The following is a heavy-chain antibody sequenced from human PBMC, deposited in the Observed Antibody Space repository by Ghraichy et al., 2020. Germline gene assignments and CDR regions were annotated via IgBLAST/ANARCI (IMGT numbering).Heavy chain of an antibody. V-gene: IGHV4-4*09. Sequence: SETLSLTCTVSGGSISSYYWSWIRQPPGKGLEWIGYIYTSGSTNYNPSLKSRVTISVDTSKNQFSLKLSSVTAADTAVYYCARLTYYYDSSGYYYTDAFDIWGQGTMVTVSS. CDR1: GGSISSYY. CDR3: ARLTYYYDSSGYYYTDAFDI. D-gene: IGHD3-22*01. CDR2: IYTSGST. J-gene: IGHJ3*02.